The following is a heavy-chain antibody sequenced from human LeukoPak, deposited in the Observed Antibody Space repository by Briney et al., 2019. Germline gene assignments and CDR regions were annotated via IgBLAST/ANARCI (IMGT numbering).Heavy chain of an antibody. D-gene: IGHD2-21*02. Sequence: SETLSLTCAEYGGSFSASYWTWIRQPPGKGLEWIGEINHSGSTNYNPSLKSRVTISVDTSKNQFSLNLSSVTAADTAVYYCARANIVVVTTPTPTLDFWGQGTLVTVSS. V-gene: IGHV4-34*01. CDR2: INHSGST. J-gene: IGHJ4*02. CDR3: ARANIVVVTTPTPTLDF. CDR1: GGSFSASY.